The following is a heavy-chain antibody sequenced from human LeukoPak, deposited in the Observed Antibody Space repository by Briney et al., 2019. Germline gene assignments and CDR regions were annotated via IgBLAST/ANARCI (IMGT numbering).Heavy chain of an antibody. D-gene: IGHD2-15*01. CDR1: GFTFSSYG. Sequence: GGSLRHSCAASGFTFSSYGMSWVRQAPGKGLEWVSAISGNGGNTYYADSVKGRFTISRDTSNNMLFLQMNSLRAGDTAVYYCAKGGSAGGPNWFDPWGQGTLVTVSS. CDR2: ISGNGGNT. CDR3: AKGGSAGGPNWFDP. V-gene: IGHV3-23*01. J-gene: IGHJ5*02.